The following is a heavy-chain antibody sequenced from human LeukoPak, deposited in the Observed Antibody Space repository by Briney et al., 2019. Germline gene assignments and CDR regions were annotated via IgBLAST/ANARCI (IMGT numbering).Heavy chain of an antibody. J-gene: IGHJ4*02. D-gene: IGHD3-10*01. Sequence: GGSLRLSCAASGFTFSSYDMNWVRQAPGKGLEWVSAISGSGGSTYYADSVKGRFTISRDNSKNTLYLQMNSLRAEDTAVYYCAKDSASYYFDFWGQGTLVTVSS. CDR3: AKDSASYYFDF. V-gene: IGHV3-23*01. CDR1: GFTFSSYD. CDR2: ISGSGGST.